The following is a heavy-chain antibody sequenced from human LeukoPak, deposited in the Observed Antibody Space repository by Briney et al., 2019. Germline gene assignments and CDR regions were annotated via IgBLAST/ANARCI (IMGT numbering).Heavy chain of an antibody. CDR3: ASQGGGYSDVYFQH. D-gene: IGHD5-18*01. V-gene: IGHV4-59*01. CDR1: GGSISSYY. J-gene: IGHJ1*01. Sequence: SETLSLTCTVSGGSISSYYWSWIRQPPGKGLEWIGYIYYSGSTNYNPSLKSRVTISVDTSKNQFSLKLSSVTAADTAVYYCASQGGGYSDVYFQHWGQGTLVTVSS. CDR2: IYYSGST.